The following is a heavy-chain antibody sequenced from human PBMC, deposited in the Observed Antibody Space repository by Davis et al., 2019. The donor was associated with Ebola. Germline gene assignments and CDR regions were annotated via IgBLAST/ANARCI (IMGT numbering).Heavy chain of an antibody. CDR2: FDPENNEI. V-gene: IGHV1-24*01. Sequence: ASVKVSCKVSGYILTELSIHWVRQAPGQGLEWMGNFDPENNEIIYAHKFEGRVRMTEDTSTHTAYMELSSLRSEDSAVYYCAAGGSRGGFDVWGQGTMVTVSS. J-gene: IGHJ3*01. D-gene: IGHD1-26*01. CDR3: AAGGSRGGFDV. CDR1: GYILTELS.